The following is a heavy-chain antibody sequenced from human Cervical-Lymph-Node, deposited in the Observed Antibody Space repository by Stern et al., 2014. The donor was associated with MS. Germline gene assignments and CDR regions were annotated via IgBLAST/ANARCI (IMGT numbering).Heavy chain of an antibody. Sequence: QVQLVQSGGGLVQTGGSLRLSCAASGFTFSAFYMTWMRQAPGQGLEGFSNITTAGSTTYYADSVKGRFPISRDNAKNSVSLQMNSLRAEDTAVYYCVRSGAGNWFDPWGQGTLVTVSS. V-gene: IGHV3-11*01. CDR3: VRSGAGNWFDP. CDR1: GFTFSAFY. D-gene: IGHD3-10*01. CDR2: ITTAGSTT. J-gene: IGHJ5*02.